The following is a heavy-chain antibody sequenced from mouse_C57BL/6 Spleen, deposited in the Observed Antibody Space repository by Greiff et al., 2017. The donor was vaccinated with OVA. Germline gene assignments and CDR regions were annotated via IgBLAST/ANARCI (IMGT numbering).Heavy chain of an antibody. V-gene: IGHV1-9*01. J-gene: IGHJ4*01. Sequence: LQQSGAELMKPGASVKLSCKATGYTFTGSWIEWVKQRPGHGLEWIGEILPGSGSTNYNEKFKGKATFTADTSSNTAYMQLSSLTTEDSAIYYWAYGNYNDYYAMDYWGQGTSVTVSS. CDR2: ILPGSGST. CDR1: GYTFTGSW. D-gene: IGHD2-10*02. CDR3: AYGNYNDYYAMDY.